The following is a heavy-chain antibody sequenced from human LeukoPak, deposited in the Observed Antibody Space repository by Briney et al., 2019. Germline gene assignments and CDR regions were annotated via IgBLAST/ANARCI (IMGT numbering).Heavy chain of an antibody. J-gene: IGHJ4*02. CDR1: GFTFSSYA. D-gene: IGHD3-3*01. V-gene: IGHV3-48*04. Sequence: GGSLRLSCAASGFTFSSYAMSWVRQAPGKGLEWVSYISSSGSTIYYADSVKGRFTISSDNAKNSLYLQMNSLRAEDTAVYYCARSGLRFLEWLDFWGQGTLVTVSS. CDR2: ISSSGSTI. CDR3: ARSGLRFLEWLDF.